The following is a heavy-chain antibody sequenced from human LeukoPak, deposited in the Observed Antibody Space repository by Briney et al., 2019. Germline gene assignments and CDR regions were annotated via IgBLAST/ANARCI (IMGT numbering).Heavy chain of an antibody. CDR2: IKPDGNEK. CDR3: ARRSGIAVAGAFDY. CDR1: GFTADSYW. J-gene: IGHJ4*02. Sequence: GGSLRLSCVASGFTADSYWMSWVRQAPGKGLEWVANIKPDGNEKQYVDSVRGRFTVSRDNAENSLYLQMNSLRAEDTAVYYCARRSGIAVAGAFDYWGQGTLVTVSS. V-gene: IGHV3-7*03. D-gene: IGHD6-19*01.